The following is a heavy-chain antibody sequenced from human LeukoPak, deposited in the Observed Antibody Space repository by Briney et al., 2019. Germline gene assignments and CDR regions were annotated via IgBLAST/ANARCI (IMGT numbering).Heavy chain of an antibody. Sequence: GGSLRLSCAASGFTFSSYSMNWVRQAPGKGLEWVSAISSSSSYIYYADSVKGRFTISRDNAKNSLYLQMNSLRAEDTAVYYCARDRGDSSGNYDGFDIWGQGTTVTVSS. CDR1: GFTFSSYS. J-gene: IGHJ3*02. D-gene: IGHD3-22*01. CDR3: ARDRGDSSGNYDGFDI. CDR2: ISSSSSYI. V-gene: IGHV3-21*04.